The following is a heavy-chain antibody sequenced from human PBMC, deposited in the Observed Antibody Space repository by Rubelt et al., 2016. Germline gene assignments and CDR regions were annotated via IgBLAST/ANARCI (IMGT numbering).Heavy chain of an antibody. CDR2: ISYDGTNK. D-gene: IGHD4-17*01. CDR3: YAMDV. V-gene: IGHV3-30*04. Sequence: QVQLVESGGGVVQPGRSLRLSCAAAGFTFTKSAMHWVRQAPGKGLEWVALISYDGTNKYYADSVKAQVNGLTVEDRDGEYCAGDITVTSLRGRTVDYAMDVWGQGTTVTVSS. J-gene: IGHJ6*01. CDR1: GFTFTKSA.